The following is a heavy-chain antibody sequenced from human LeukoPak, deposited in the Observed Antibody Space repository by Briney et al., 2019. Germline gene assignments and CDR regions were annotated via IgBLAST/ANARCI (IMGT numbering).Heavy chain of an antibody. CDR3: ARHYYGSGSQDFDY. J-gene: IGHJ4*02. V-gene: IGHV4-39*01. D-gene: IGHD3-10*01. Sequence: SETLSLTCTVSGGSISSSSYYWGWIRQPPGTGLEWLGSIYYSGSTYYNPSLKSRVTISVDTSKNQFSLKLSSVTAADTAVYYCARHYYGSGSQDFDYWGQGTLVTVSS. CDR1: GGSISSSSYY. CDR2: IYYSGST.